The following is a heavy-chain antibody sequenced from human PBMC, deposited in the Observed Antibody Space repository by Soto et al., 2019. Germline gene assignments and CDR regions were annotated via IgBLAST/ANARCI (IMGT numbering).Heavy chain of an antibody. D-gene: IGHD1-26*01. V-gene: IGHV3-53*02. CDR3: AKVWGYYFES. CDR2: IYTGGTT. CDR1: GFSVSTND. J-gene: IGHJ4*02. Sequence: EVKLVETGGALIQPGGSLTLSCAVSGFSVSTNDMAWVRQGPGKGLEWVSVIYTGGTTHYANSVTGRFTFSRDTSKNILYLHLNSLTTDNTAIYYCAKVWGYYFESWGQGTLVAVSS.